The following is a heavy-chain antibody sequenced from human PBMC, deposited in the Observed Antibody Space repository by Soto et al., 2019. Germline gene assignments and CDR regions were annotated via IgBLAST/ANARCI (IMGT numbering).Heavy chain of an antibody. V-gene: IGHV4-34*01. J-gene: IGHJ4*02. CDR1: GGSFTSYY. Sequence: QVRLQQWGAGLLKPSETLSLTCAVYGGSFTSYYWSWIRQPPGKGLEWIGDISHGGITNYNPSLXTXDTISLDPSPNRFSLRLTSVTAAGTAVYYCARDFDYWGQGTLVTVSS. CDR2: ISHGGIT. CDR3: ARDFDY.